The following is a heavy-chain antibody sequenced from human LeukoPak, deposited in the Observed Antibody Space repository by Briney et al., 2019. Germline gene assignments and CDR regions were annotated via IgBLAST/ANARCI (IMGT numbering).Heavy chain of an antibody. Sequence: ASVKVSCKASGYTFTGYYIHWVRQAPGKGLEWMGWISAYNGNTNYAQKLQGRVTMTTDTSTSTAYMELRSLRSDDTAVYYCARGGVYTNYMDVWGKGTTVTISS. CDR1: GYTFTGYY. CDR2: ISAYNGNT. J-gene: IGHJ6*03. V-gene: IGHV1-18*04. CDR3: ARGGVYTNYMDV. D-gene: IGHD3-3*01.